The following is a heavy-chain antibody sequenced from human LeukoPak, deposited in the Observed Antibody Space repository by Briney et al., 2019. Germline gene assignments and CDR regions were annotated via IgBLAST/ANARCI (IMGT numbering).Heavy chain of an antibody. J-gene: IGHJ6*03. CDR2: IDHTGST. D-gene: IGHD6-13*01. CDR3: ARGRVSSNTWYSTYYYYFYMDV. Sequence: SETLSLTCTVSDDSITIYYWTWIRQPPGKGLEWIGYIDHTGSTNYNPSLNSRVTISRDTSKNHFSVELTSATAADTAVYFCARGRVSSNTWYSTYYYYFYMDVWGKGTTVTVSS. CDR1: DDSITIYY. V-gene: IGHV4-59*01.